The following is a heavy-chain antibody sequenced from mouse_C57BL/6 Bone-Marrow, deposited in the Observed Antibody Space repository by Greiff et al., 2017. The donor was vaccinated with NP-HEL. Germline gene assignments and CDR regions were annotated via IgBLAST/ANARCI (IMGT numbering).Heavy chain of an antibody. CDR1: GFTFSSYT. J-gene: IGHJ3*01. D-gene: IGHD2-4*01. Sequence: EVQLVESGGGLVKPGGSLKLSCAASGFTFSSYTMSWVRQTPEKRLEWVATISGGGGNTYYPDSVKGRFTISRDNAKNTLYLQMSSLRSEDTALYYCARPPIYYDYSWFAYWGQGTLVTVSA. V-gene: IGHV5-9*01. CDR2: ISGGGGNT. CDR3: ARPPIYYDYSWFAY.